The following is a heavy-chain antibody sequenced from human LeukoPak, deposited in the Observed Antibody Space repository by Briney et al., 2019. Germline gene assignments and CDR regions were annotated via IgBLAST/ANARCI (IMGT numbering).Heavy chain of an antibody. V-gene: IGHV1-18*03. CDR2: ISAYNGNT. D-gene: IGHD6-6*01. CDR3: ARGAFIAARQSRHYYYYYYMDV. J-gene: IGHJ6*03. Sequence: ASVKVSCKASGYTFTSYGISWVRQAPGQGLEWMGWISAYNGNTNYAQKLQGRVTMTTDTSTSTAYMELRSLRSDDMAVYYCARGAFIAARQSRHYYYYYYMDVWGKGTTVTVSS. CDR1: GYTFTSYG.